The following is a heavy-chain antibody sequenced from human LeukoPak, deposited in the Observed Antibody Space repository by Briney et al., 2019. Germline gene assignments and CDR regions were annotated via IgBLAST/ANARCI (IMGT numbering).Heavy chain of an antibody. CDR3: AGGYCSSTSCSYFYYYYYYMDV. CDR2: IYYSGST. V-gene: IGHV4-39*01. CDR1: GGSIISSSYY. Sequence: KASETLSLTCTVSGGSIISSSYYWGWIRQPPGKGLEWIGSIYYSGSTYYNPSLKSRVTISVDTSKNQFSLKLSSVTAADTAVYYCAGGYCSSTSCSYFYYYYYYMDVWGKGTTVTVSS. J-gene: IGHJ6*03. D-gene: IGHD2-2*01.